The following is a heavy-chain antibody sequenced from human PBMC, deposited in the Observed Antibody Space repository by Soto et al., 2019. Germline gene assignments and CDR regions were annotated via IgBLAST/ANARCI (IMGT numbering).Heavy chain of an antibody. D-gene: IGHD3-22*01. Sequence: ASVKVSCKASGYTFTSYGISWVRQAPGQGLEWMGWISAYNGNTKYAQKLQGRVTMTTDTSTSTAYMELRSLRSDDTAVYYCARDQEPGSYYDSMGYWGQGTLVTVSS. V-gene: IGHV1-18*01. CDR3: ARDQEPGSYYDSMGY. CDR2: ISAYNGNT. J-gene: IGHJ4*02. CDR1: GYTFTSYG.